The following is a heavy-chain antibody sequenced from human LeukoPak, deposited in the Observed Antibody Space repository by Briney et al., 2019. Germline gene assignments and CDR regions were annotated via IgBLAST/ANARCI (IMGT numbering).Heavy chain of an antibody. CDR2: IYYSRST. J-gene: IGHJ4*02. CDR3: ARDGYNSGYFDY. CDR1: GPSISSGGYY. V-gene: IGHV4-30-4*01. D-gene: IGHD5-24*01. Sequence: SETLSLTCTVSGPSISSGGYYWNWIRQPPGKGLEWIGYIYYSRSTSYSPSLKSRLTISVDTSKNQFSLKLSSVTAADTAVYYCARDGYNSGYFDYWGQGTLVTVSS.